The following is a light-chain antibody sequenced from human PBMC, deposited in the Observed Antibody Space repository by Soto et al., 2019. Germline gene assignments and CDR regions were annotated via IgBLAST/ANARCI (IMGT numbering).Light chain of an antibody. CDR1: NSDVGGYNY. CDR2: EVR. CDR3: SSYGGSDNFV. Sequence: QSALTQPPSASGSPGQSVTISCTGTNSDVGGYNYVSWYQQHPGKAPKLIIYEVRERPSGVPDRFSGSKSGNTASMTVSGRQAEDEADSYCSSYGGSDNFVFGTENK. J-gene: IGLJ1*01. V-gene: IGLV2-8*01.